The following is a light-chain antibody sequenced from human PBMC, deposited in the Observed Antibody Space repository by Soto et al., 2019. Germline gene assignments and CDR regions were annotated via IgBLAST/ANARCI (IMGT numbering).Light chain of an antibody. CDR3: QDFNSPQWT. J-gene: IGKJ1*01. CDR1: QRASRQY. V-gene: IGKV3-20*01. Sequence: VWTQSPDTLSLSPGDRATLSCRANQRASRQYLSWYQQRPGQPPRLLIYSVSMRADGVPDRFSGSGSGSEFTLTIKSLEPEDFAVYYCQDFNSPQWTFGQGTKIE. CDR2: SVS.